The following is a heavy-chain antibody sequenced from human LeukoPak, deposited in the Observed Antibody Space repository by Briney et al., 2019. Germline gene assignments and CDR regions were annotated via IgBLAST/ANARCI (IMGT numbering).Heavy chain of an antibody. J-gene: IGHJ4*02. V-gene: IGHV3-23*01. CDR3: AKDNYGDYGGLFDY. D-gene: IGHD4-17*01. CDR2: ISGSGGST. Sequence: GGSLRLSCAASGFTFSSHAMSWVRQAPGKGLEWVSAISGSGGSTYYADSVKGRFTISRDNSKNTLYLQMNSLRAEDTAVYYCAKDNYGDYGGLFDYWGQGTLVTVSS. CDR1: GFTFSSHA.